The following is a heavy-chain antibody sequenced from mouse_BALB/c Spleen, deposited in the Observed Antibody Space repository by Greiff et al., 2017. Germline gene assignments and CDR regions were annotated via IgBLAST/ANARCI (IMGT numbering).Heavy chain of an antibody. CDR2: IRNKANGYTT. J-gene: IGHJ4*01. CDR1: GFTFTDYY. Sequence: EVHLVESGGGLVQPGGSLRLSCATSGFTFTDYYMSWVRQPPGKALEWLGFIRNKANGYTTEYSASVKGRFTISRDNSQSILYLQMNTLRAEDSATYYCARDYDYDERVYAMDYWGQGTSVTVSS. CDR3: ARDYDYDERVYAMDY. D-gene: IGHD2-4*01. V-gene: IGHV7-3*02.